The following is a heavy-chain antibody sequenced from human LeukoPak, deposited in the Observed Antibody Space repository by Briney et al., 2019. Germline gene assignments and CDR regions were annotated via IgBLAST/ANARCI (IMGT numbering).Heavy chain of an antibody. CDR2: IKSKTDGGTT. J-gene: IGHJ6*03. Sequence: GGSLRLSCAASGFTFSNAWMSWVRQAPGKGLEWVGRIKSKTDGGTTDYAAPVKGRFTISRDDSKNTLYLQMNSLKTDDTAVYYCTMSRLRYFDWLLKEMGGSDYYYYMDVWGKGTTVTISS. CDR1: GFTFSNAW. CDR3: TMSRLRYFDWLLKEMGGSDYYYYMDV. D-gene: IGHD3-9*01. V-gene: IGHV3-15*01.